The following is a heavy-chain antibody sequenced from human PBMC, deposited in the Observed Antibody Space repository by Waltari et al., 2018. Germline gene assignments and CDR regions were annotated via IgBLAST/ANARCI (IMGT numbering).Heavy chain of an antibody. CDR2: SFSGGST. CDR3: ARSGDSGYEDYYYGMDV. V-gene: IGHV3-53*01. D-gene: IGHD5-12*01. J-gene: IGHJ6*02. CDR1: GFTVSSNY. Sequence: EVQLVESGGGLIQPGGSLRLSCAASGFTVSSNYMSWVRQAPGKGLGWVSVSFSGGSTYYADSVKGRFTISRDNSKNTLYLQMNSLRAEDTAVYYCARSGDSGYEDYYYGMDVWGQGTTVTVSS.